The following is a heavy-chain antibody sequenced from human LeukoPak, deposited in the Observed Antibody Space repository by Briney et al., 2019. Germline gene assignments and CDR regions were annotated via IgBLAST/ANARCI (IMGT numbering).Heavy chain of an antibody. J-gene: IGHJ6*03. CDR1: GFTFDDYA. D-gene: IGHD3-9*01. Sequence: GGSLRLSCAASGFTFDDYAMHWVRQAPGKGLEWVSGIGWNSGRIGHPDSVKGRFTISRDNAKNSLYLQMNSLRAEDTALYYCAKDFFGGHDILTGYRMDVWGKGTTVTVSS. CDR2: IGWNSGRI. V-gene: IGHV3-9*01. CDR3: AKDFFGGHDILTGYRMDV.